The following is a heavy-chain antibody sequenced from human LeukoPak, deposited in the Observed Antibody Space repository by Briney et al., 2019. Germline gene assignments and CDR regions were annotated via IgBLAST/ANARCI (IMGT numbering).Heavy chain of an antibody. CDR1: GFTVTRNY. CDR2: ILRDSKT. J-gene: IGHJ6*03. CDR3: ARGPQSGSDLKFYYHMDV. Sequence: PGGSLRLSCAVSGFTVTRNYINWVRQAPGKGLEWISFILRDSKTHFADSVKGRFTISSDNSANMVYLQMNSLRVEDTAVYYCARGPQSGSDLKFYYHMDVWGKGTTVTVSS. V-gene: IGHV3-53*01. D-gene: IGHD6-25*01.